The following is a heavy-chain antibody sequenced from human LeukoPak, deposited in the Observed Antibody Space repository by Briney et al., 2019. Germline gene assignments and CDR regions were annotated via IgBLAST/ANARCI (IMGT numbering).Heavy chain of an antibody. CDR1: GGSISSGSYY. CDR2: IYTSGST. V-gene: IGHV4-61*02. Sequence: PSQTLSLTCTVSGGSISSGSYYWSWIRQPAGKGLEWIGRIYTSGSTNYNPSLKSRVTISVDMSKNQFSLKLSSVTAADTAVYYCAREPMDGMDVWGKGTTVTVSS. J-gene: IGHJ6*04. D-gene: IGHD2-8*01. CDR3: AREPMDGMDV.